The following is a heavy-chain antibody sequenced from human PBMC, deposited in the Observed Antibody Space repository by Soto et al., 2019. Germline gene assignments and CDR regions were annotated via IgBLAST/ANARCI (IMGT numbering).Heavy chain of an antibody. CDR3: AKEVWELLRYYYGMDV. D-gene: IGHD1-26*01. V-gene: IGHV3-30*18. Sequence: GGSLRLSCAASGFTFSSYGMHWVRQAPGKGLEWVAVISYDGSNKYYADSVKGRFTISRDNSKNTLYLQMNSLRAEDTAVYYCAKEVWELLRYYYGMDVWGQGTTVTVSS. CDR1: GFTFSSYG. CDR2: ISYDGSNK. J-gene: IGHJ6*02.